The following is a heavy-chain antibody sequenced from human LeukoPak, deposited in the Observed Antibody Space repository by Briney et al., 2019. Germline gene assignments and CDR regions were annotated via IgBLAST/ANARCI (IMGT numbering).Heavy chain of an antibody. D-gene: IGHD3-22*01. CDR1: GGSFSGYY. CDR3: ARGGSGYYSIWTAGRGYYFDY. V-gene: IGHV4-34*01. CDR2: INHIGST. Sequence: SETLSLTCAVYGGSFSGYYWGWIRQPPGKGLEWLGEINHIGSTNYNPSLKSRVTISVDTSKNQFSLKLSSVTAAATAVYYCARGGSGYYSIWTAGRGYYFDYWGQGTLVTVSS. J-gene: IGHJ4*02.